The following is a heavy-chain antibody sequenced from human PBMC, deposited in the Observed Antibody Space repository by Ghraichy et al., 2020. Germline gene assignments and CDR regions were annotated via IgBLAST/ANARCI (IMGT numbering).Heavy chain of an antibody. Sequence: GESLNISCAASGFAVNKNYMTWVRQAPGKGLEWVSFIYSDDFTYYADSVKGRFTVSRDSSTNTLFLHMRNLRAEDTAVYYCARSPVSDVPHNFYYYGLDVWGPGTPVAVS. J-gene: IGHJ6*02. V-gene: IGHV3-53*01. D-gene: IGHD3-10*02. CDR3: ARSPVSDVPHNFYYYGLDV. CDR2: IYSDDFT. CDR1: GFAVNKNY.